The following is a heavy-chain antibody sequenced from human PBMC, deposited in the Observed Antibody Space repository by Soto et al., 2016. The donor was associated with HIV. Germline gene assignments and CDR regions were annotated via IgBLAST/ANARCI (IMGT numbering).Heavy chain of an antibody. Sequence: VQLRESGPGLVKPSQTLSLTCTVSGGSISSGGYYWSWIRQHPGKGLEWIGYIYHSGSTYYNPSLKSRLTISVDTSKNQFSLKLSSVTAADTAVYYCARDRGPGYNYGSGIEMWGQGTMITVSS. J-gene: IGHJ3*02. D-gene: IGHD5-18*01. CDR3: ARDRGPGYNYGSGIEM. CDR2: IYHSGST. CDR1: GGSISSGGYY. V-gene: IGHV4-31*03.